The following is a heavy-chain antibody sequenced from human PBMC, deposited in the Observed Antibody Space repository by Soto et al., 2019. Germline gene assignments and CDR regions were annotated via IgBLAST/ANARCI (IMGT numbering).Heavy chain of an antibody. CDR3: ARDLAKAVANYYGMDV. CDR1: GFTFSSYS. J-gene: IGHJ6*02. D-gene: IGHD3-16*01. V-gene: IGHV3-21*01. CDR2: ISSSSSYI. Sequence: AGGSLRLSCAASGFTFSSYSMNWVRQAPGKGLEWVSSISSSSSYIYYADSVKGRFTISRDNAKNSLYLQMNSLRAEDTAVYYCARDLAKAVANYYGMDVWGQGTTVTVSS.